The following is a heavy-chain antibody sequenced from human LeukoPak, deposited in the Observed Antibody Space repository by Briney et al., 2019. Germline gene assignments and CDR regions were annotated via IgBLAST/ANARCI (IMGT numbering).Heavy chain of an antibody. CDR1: GFSFNTYA. V-gene: IGHV3-64*01. D-gene: IGHD5-24*01. Sequence: GGSLRLSCAASGFSFNTYAMHWVRQAPGKGLEFVSAIHYSGDRTYYANSVKGRFIISRDNSRKTLLLQMGSLRAEDTAAYYCARDSGGDAYNDYFDAWGQGTLVTVSS. CDR3: ARDSGGDAYNDYFDA. J-gene: IGHJ4*02. CDR2: IHYSGDRT.